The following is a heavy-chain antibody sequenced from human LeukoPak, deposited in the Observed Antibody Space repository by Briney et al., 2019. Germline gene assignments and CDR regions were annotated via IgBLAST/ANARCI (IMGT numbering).Heavy chain of an antibody. CDR1: GVSISSGDYY. D-gene: IGHD5-18*01. CDR3: ARHRSAINRYGPYDAFDI. J-gene: IGHJ3*02. Sequence: SETLSLTCIVSGVSISSGDYYWGWIRQPPGKGLEWIGSIYYSGRTYYNTPLKSRVTISEDTSMNQFSLKLSFVTAADSAVYYCARHRSAINRYGPYDAFDIWGRGTMVTVSS. CDR2: IYYSGRT. V-gene: IGHV4-39*01.